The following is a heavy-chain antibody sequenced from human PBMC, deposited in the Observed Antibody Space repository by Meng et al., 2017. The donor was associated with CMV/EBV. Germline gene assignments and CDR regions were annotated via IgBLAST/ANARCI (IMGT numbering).Heavy chain of an antibody. V-gene: IGHV4-34*01. CDR1: GGSFSGYY. D-gene: IGHD4-11*01. CDR2: INHSGST. Sequence: SETLSLTCAVYGGSFSGYYWSWIRQPPGKGLEWIGEINHSGSTNYNPSLKSRVTISVDTSKNQLSLKLSSVTAADTAVYYCARRNNYNYYYYGMDVWGQGTTVTVSS. J-gene: IGHJ6*02. CDR3: ARRNNYNYYYYGMDV.